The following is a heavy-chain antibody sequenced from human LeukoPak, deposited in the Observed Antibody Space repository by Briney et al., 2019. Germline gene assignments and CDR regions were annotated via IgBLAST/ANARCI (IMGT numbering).Heavy chain of an antibody. Sequence: GASVKVSCKASGYTFTGYYMHWVRQAPGQGLEWMGWINPNSGGTNYAQKFQGRVTMTRDTSISTAYMELNRLRSDDTAVYYCARVGALRQKGNCSGGSCYSAYWGQGTLVTVSS. V-gene: IGHV1-2*02. J-gene: IGHJ4*02. CDR2: INPNSGGT. CDR1: GYTFTGYY. CDR3: ARVGALRQKGNCSGGSCYSAY. D-gene: IGHD2-15*01.